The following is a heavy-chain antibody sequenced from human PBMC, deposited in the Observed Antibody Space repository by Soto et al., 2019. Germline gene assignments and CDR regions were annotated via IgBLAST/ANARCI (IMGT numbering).Heavy chain of an antibody. CDR2: IITIFGTA. Sequence: QVQLVQSGAEVKKPGSSVKVSCKASGGTFSSYGISWVRQAPGQGLEWMGGIITIFGTANYAQKFQGRVTITADESTSTAYMELSSLRSEDTAVYYFATPRGHDYGDFGAFDIWGQGTMVTVSS. CDR3: ATPRGHDYGDFGAFDI. CDR1: GGTFSSYG. J-gene: IGHJ3*02. D-gene: IGHD4-17*01. V-gene: IGHV1-69*01.